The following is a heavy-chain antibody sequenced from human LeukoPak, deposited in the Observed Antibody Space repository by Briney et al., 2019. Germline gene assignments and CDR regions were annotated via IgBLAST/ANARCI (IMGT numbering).Heavy chain of an antibody. CDR1: GFTFDDYA. J-gene: IGHJ4*02. CDR3: AKARRESSTLFDY. Sequence: GGSLRLSCAASGFTFDDYAMHWVRQAPGKGLEWVSGISWNSGSIGYADSVKGRFTISRDNAKNSLYLQMNSLRAEDTALYYCAKARRESSTLFDYWGQGTLVTVSS. D-gene: IGHD6-13*01. CDR2: ISWNSGSI. V-gene: IGHV3-9*01.